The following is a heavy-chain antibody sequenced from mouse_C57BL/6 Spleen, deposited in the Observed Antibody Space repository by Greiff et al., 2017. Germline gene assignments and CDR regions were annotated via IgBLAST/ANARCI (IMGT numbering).Heavy chain of an antibody. CDR3: ARFLTGRYFDY. D-gene: IGHD4-1*01. J-gene: IGHJ2*01. Sequence: LVESGPELVKPGASVKISCKASGYAFSSSWMNWVKQRPGKGLEWIGRIYPGDGDTNYNGKFKGKATLTADKSSSTAYMQLSSLTSEDSAVYFCARFLTGRYFDYWGQGTTLTVSS. CDR2: IYPGDGDT. V-gene: IGHV1-82*01. CDR1: GYAFSSSW.